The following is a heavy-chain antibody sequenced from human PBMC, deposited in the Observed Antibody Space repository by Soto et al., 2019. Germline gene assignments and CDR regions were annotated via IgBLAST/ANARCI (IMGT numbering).Heavy chain of an antibody. J-gene: IGHJ5*02. CDR2: MNPNSGNT. Sequence: QVQLVQSGAEVKKPGASVKVSCKASGYTFTSYDINWVRQATGQGLEWMGWMNPNSGNTGYAQKFQGRVTMTRNTSISTAYMELSSLRSEDTAVYYCARRRPYGDLLRGNWFDPWGQGTLVTVSS. CDR3: ARRRPYGDLLRGNWFDP. V-gene: IGHV1-8*01. CDR1: GYTFTSYD. D-gene: IGHD4-17*01.